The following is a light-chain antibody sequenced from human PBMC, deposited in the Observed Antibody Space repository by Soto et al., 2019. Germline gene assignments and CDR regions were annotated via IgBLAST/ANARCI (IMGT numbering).Light chain of an antibody. CDR1: STDFVSYNR. CDR3: SLYTSENAYV. CDR2: EVS. J-gene: IGLJ1*01. Sequence: QSVLTQPPSVSGSPGQSVTISCTGTSTDFVSYNRVSWYQQPPGTAPTLMIYEVSKRPSGVPDRFSGSKSGNTASLTISGLQAADEADYYCSLYTSENAYVFGTGTKVTVL. V-gene: IGLV2-18*01.